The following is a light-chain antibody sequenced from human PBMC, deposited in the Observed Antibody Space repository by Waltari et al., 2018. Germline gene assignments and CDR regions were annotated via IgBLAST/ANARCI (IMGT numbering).Light chain of an antibody. V-gene: IGKV1-9*01. Sequence: DIQLTQSPSFLSASVGDRVTITCRASQDISSYLAWYQQKPGKAPKLLIYATVTLQSGVPSRFSGSGSGTEFSLTISSLQPEDFATYFCQQLYGYPYTFGQGTKLEIK. CDR1: QDISSY. J-gene: IGKJ2*01. CDR2: ATV. CDR3: QQLYGYPYT.